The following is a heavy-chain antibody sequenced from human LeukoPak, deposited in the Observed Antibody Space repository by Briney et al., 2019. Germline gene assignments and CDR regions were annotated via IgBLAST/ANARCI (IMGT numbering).Heavy chain of an antibody. Sequence: PSATLSPTSTVSGASTSKAYWAWCRRPPGKGLKWCGYAIHRDFTKANGDITNYNPSLESRVTTSRDTPKNQFSMKLSSVTAADTAVYYCARAYCSSTSCYTWDAFDIWGQGTMVTGSS. J-gene: IGHJ3*02. V-gene: IGHV4-4*09. CDR1: GASTSKAY. CDR3: ARAYCSSTSCYTWDAFDI. D-gene: IGHD2-2*02. CDR2: AIHRDFTKANGDIT.